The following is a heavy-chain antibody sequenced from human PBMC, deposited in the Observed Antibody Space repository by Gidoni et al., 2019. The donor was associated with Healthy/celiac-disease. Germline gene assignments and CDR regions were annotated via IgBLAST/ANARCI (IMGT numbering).Heavy chain of an antibody. J-gene: IGHJ4*02. V-gene: IGHV1-69*01. D-gene: IGHD2-2*02. Sequence: QVQLVQSGAEVKTPGSSVQVSCKASGGTFSSYAISGGRQAPGQGLEWMGGIIPIFGTANYAQKFQGRVTITADESTSTAYMELSSLRSEDTAVYYCARVCSSTSCYRGGDYWGQGTLVTVSS. CDR1: GGTFSSYA. CDR3: ARVCSSTSCYRGGDY. CDR2: IIPIFGTA.